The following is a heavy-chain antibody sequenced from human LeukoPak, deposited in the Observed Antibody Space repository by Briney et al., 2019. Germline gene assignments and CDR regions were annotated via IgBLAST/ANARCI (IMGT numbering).Heavy chain of an antibody. Sequence: GASVKVSCKASGYTLTSYDIYWVRQATGEGLEWIGWMNPNSGNTGYAQKFQGRVTMTRNTSISTAYMELSSLRSEDTAVYYCARGYYYDSSGPRTNAFDIWGQGTMVTVSS. CDR2: MNPNSGNT. CDR1: GYTLTSYD. D-gene: IGHD3-22*01. V-gene: IGHV1-8*01. CDR3: ARGYYYDSSGPRTNAFDI. J-gene: IGHJ3*02.